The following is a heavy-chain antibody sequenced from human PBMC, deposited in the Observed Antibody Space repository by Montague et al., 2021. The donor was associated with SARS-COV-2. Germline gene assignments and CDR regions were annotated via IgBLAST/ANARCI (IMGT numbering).Heavy chain of an antibody. CDR2: IIPILGIA. J-gene: IGHJ4*02. CDR1: GGTFSSYA. V-gene: IGHV1-69*04. D-gene: IGHD5-12*01. Sequence: SVMVSCKASGGTFSSYAISWVRQAPGQGLEWMGRIIPILGIANYAQKFQGRVTITADKSTSTAYMELSSLRSEDTAVYYCATDVDIVATMGNYFDYWGQGTLVTVSS. CDR3: ATDVDIVATMGNYFDY.